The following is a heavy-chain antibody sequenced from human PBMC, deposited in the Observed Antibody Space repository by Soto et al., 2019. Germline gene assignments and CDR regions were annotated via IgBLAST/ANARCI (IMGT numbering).Heavy chain of an antibody. Sequence: ETLSRMCPVSGSSISSNNYYRSFIRQPPGKGLEWIGSVYTSGITYYNPSLKSRLTVSMDTSKNQLSLSLRSVTAADTAVYYCARHHLRFCSTTSCYPEGGNFDYWGHGTLVTV. D-gene: IGHD2-2*01. V-gene: IGHV4-39*01. CDR1: GSSISSNNYY. CDR3: ARHHLRFCSTTSCYPEGGNFDY. CDR2: VYTSGIT. J-gene: IGHJ4*01.